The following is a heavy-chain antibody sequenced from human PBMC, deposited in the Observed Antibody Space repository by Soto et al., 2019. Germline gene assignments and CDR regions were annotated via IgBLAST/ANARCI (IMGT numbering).Heavy chain of an antibody. Sequence: GGSLRLSCAASGFTFSSYSMSWVRQAPGKGLEWVSYISSSSSTIYYADSVKRRFTISRDNAKNSLYLQMNNLRDEDTAVYYCARDTIYDSSDYYLANYGMDVWGQGTTVTVSS. CDR1: GFTFSSYS. J-gene: IGHJ6*02. CDR2: ISSSSSTI. D-gene: IGHD3-22*01. V-gene: IGHV3-48*02. CDR3: ARDTIYDSSDYYLANYGMDV.